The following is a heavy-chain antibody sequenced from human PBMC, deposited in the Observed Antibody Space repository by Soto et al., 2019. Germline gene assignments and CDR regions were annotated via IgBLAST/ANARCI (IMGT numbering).Heavy chain of an antibody. CDR2: ISYDGSNK. CDR3: AKDGSTDSALVPAAIFDY. V-gene: IGHV3-30*18. Sequence: GGSLRLSCEASGFTFSSYGMHWVRQAPGKGLEWVAVISYDGSNKYYADSVKGRFTISRDNSKNTLYLQMNSLRAEDTAVYYCAKDGSTDSALVPAAIFDYWGQGTLVTVAS. D-gene: IGHD2-2*01. J-gene: IGHJ4*02. CDR1: GFTFSSYG.